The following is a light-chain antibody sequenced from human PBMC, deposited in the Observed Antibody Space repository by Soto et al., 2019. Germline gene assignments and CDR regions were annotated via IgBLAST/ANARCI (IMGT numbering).Light chain of an antibody. CDR3: QTWGTGFRV. J-gene: IGLJ2*01. CDR2: LNSDGSH. Sequence: QPVLTQSPSASASLGASVKLTCTLSSGHSSYTIAWHQQQPEKGPRYLMKLNSDGSHSKGDGIPDRFSGSSSGAERYHTISSLQSEDEADYYCQTWGTGFRVFGGGTKLTVL. V-gene: IGLV4-69*01. CDR1: SGHSSYT.